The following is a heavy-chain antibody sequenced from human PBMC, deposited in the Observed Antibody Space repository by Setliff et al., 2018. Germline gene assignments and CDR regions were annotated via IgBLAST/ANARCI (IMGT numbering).Heavy chain of an antibody. CDR1: GYSISSGYY. Sequence: PSETLSLTCAVSGYSISSGYYWGWIRQHPGKGLEWIGSIYYSGSTYYNPSLKSRVTISVDTSKNQFSLKLSSVTAADTAVYYCARRATYYNFWSGYYDYWGQGTLVTVSS. D-gene: IGHD3-3*01. V-gene: IGHV4-38-2*01. CDR3: ARRATYYNFWSGYYDY. J-gene: IGHJ4*02. CDR2: IYYSGST.